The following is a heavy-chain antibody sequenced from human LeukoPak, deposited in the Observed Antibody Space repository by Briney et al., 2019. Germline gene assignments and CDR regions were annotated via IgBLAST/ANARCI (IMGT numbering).Heavy chain of an antibody. Sequence: GGSLRLSCAASGFTFSSYWMSWVRQASGKGLEWVANIKQDGSEKYYVDSVKGRFTIYRDDAKNSLYLQMNSLRAEDTAVYYCARDPSGSYWSYFDYWGQGTLVTVSS. CDR2: IKQDGSEK. D-gene: IGHD1-26*01. CDR1: GFTFSSYW. CDR3: ARDPSGSYWSYFDY. V-gene: IGHV3-7*01. J-gene: IGHJ4*02.